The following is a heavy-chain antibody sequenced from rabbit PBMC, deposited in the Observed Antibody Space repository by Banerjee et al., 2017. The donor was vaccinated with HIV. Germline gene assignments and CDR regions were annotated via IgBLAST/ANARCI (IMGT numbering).Heavy chain of an antibody. CDR2: IYAGITGDT. V-gene: IGHV1S45*01. Sequence: QEQLEESGGDLVKPEGSLTLTCTASGFSFSSSYWIFWVCQAPGKGLEWIACIYAGITGDTYYASWAKGRFTISKTSSTTVTLQMTSLTAADTATYFCARGYGGYATSRLDLWGPGTLVTVS. J-gene: IGHJ3*01. CDR3: ARGYGGYATSRLDL. D-gene: IGHD6-1*01. CDR1: GFSFSSSYW.